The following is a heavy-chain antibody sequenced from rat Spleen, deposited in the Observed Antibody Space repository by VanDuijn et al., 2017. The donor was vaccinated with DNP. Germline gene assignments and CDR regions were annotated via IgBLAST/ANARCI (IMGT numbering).Heavy chain of an antibody. CDR3: ARWPGYNPPYAMDA. Sequence: EVQLQESGPGLVKPSQSLSLTCSVTGYSITSSYRWNWIRKFPGNKLEWMGSINSAGNTNYNPSLKSRISITRDTSKNQFFLQVNSVTNEDTATYYCARWPGYNPPYAMDAWGQGTSVTVSS. J-gene: IGHJ4*01. D-gene: IGHD1-4*01. CDR2: INSAGNT. CDR1: GYSITSSYR. V-gene: IGHV3-3*01.